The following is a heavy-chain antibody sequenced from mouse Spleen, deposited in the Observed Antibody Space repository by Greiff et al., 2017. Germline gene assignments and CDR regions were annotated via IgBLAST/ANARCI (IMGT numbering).Heavy chain of an antibody. J-gene: IGHJ4*01. Sequence: VKLVESGPGLVAPSQSLSITCTVSGFSLTGYGVNWVRQPPGKGLEWLGMIWGDGSTDYNAAFISRLSISKDNSKSQVFFKMNSLQANDTAIYYCARIPFITTVVANYAMDYWGQGTSVTVSS. CDR1: GFSLTGYG. V-gene: IGHV2-6-7*01. CDR3: ARIPFITTVVANYAMDY. CDR2: IWGDGST. D-gene: IGHD1-1*01.